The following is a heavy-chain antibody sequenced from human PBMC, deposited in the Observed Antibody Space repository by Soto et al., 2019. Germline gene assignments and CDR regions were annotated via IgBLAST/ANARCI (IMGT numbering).Heavy chain of an antibody. CDR1: GYTFTSYG. D-gene: IGHD1-1*01. J-gene: IGHJ6*02. Sequence: ASVKVSCKASGYTFTSYGISWVRQAPGQGLEWMGWISAYNGNTNYAQKLQGRVTMTTDTSTSTAYMELRSLRSDDTAVYYCARGSRGVRPTTYYDGMDVWGQGTTVTVSS. CDR2: ISAYNGNT. CDR3: ARGSRGVRPTTYYDGMDV. V-gene: IGHV1-18*01.